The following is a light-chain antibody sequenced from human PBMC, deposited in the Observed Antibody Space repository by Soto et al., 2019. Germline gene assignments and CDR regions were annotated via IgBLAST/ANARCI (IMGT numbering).Light chain of an antibody. Sequence: EIVMTQSPATLSVSPGERATLSCRASQSVSSNLAWYQQKPGQAPMLLIYGASTRATGITARFSGSGSGTEFTLTNTSLQSKDFAVYYGQQYNNWPPYTFGPGTTVDIK. CDR2: GAS. V-gene: IGKV3-15*01. CDR3: QQYNNWPPYT. CDR1: QSVSSN. J-gene: IGKJ3*01.